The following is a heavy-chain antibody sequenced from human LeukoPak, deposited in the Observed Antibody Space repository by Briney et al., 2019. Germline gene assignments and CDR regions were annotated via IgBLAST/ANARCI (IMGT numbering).Heavy chain of an antibody. D-gene: IGHD6-25*01. CDR3: ARAKSAAGY. V-gene: IGHV4-34*01. CDR2: INHSGST. J-gene: IGHJ4*02. Sequence: SETLSLTCAVFGGSFSGYYWSGIGHPPGKGLEWIGEINHSGSTNYNPSLKSRVTISVDTSKNQFSLKLSSVTAADTAVYYCARAKSAAGYWGQGTLVTVSP. CDR1: GGSFSGYY.